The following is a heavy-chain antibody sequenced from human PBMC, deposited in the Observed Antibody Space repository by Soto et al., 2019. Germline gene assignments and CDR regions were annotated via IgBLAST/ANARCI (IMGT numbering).Heavy chain of an antibody. CDR1: GYSFTGYY. V-gene: IGHV1-2*02. D-gene: IGHD3-22*01. CDR2: INPKNGVT. J-gene: IGHJ3*02. CDR3: AKGYYYDSSGYFHLPGSSGAFDI. Sequence: ASVKVSCKASGYSFTGYYLHWVRQAPGQGLEWMGWINPKNGVTKYGQKFQGRLTMTRDTSTSTAYMELSRLQSDDTAVYYCAKGYYYDSSGYFHLPGSSGAFDIWGQGTMVTVSS.